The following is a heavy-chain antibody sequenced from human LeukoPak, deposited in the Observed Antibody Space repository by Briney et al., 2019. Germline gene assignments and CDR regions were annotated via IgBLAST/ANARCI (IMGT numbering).Heavy chain of an antibody. CDR3: ARVSDSVNCGGDCYYFDF. CDR1: GGSISSYY. J-gene: IGHJ4*02. D-gene: IGHD2-21*01. CDR2: IYTSGST. V-gene: IGHV4-4*07. Sequence: SETLSLTCTVSGGSISSYYWSWIRQPAGKGLEWIGCIYTSGSTNYNPSLKSRVTISVDTSKNQFSLKLSSVTAADTAVYYCARVSDSVNCGGDCYYFDFWGQGTLVTVSS.